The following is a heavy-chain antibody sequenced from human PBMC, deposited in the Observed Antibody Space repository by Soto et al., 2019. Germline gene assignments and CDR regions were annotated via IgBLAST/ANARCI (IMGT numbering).Heavy chain of an antibody. CDR2: IYSGGST. J-gene: IGHJ4*02. V-gene: IGHV3-66*01. CDR1: GFTVSSNY. D-gene: IGHD6-19*01. Sequence: PGGSLRLSCAASGFTVSSNYMSWVRQAPGKGLEWVSVIYSGGSTYYADSVKGRFTISRDNSKNTLYLQMNSLIAEDTAVYYCAREIIAVAGPRYYFDYWGQGTLVTVSS. CDR3: AREIIAVAGPRYYFDY.